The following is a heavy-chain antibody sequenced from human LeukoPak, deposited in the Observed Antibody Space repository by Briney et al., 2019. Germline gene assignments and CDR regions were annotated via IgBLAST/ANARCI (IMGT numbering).Heavy chain of an antibody. Sequence: SETLSLTCTVSGGSLRSYYWSWIRQPPGKGLEWLGYIHYSGSTNYNPSLKSRVTISVDTSKNQYSLKLSSVTAADTALYYCARATAGTGYYFDYWGQGTLVTVSS. CDR3: ARATAGTGYYFDY. CDR2: IHYSGST. CDR1: GGSLRSYY. V-gene: IGHV4-59*01. J-gene: IGHJ4*02. D-gene: IGHD6-13*01.